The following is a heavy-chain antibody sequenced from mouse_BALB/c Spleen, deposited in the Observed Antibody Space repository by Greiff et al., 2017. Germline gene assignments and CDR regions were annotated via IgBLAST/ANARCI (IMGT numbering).Heavy chain of an antibody. CDR2: IDPSDSYT. D-gene: IGHD1-1*01. CDR1: GYTFTSYW. V-gene: IGHV1-69*02. J-gene: IGHJ3*01. Sequence: QVQLQQPGAELVKPGASVKLSCKASGYTFTSYWMHWVKQRPGQGLEWIGEIDPSDSYTNYNQKFKGKATLTVDKSSSTAYMQLSSLTSEDSAVYYCARGDGRSFAYWGQGTLVTVSA. CDR3: ARGDGRSFAY.